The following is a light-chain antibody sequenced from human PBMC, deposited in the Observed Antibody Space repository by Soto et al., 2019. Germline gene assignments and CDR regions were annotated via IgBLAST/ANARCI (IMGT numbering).Light chain of an antibody. CDR1: QSVYNNY. CDR2: GAS. J-gene: IGKJ1*01. V-gene: IGKV3-20*01. CDR3: QQFTFSLWT. Sequence: EVVLTQSPGTLSLSPGESATLSCRASQSVYNNYLAWYQQKPGQAPRLLIYGASTRATDIPDRFIASGSGTDFTLTFRRLEPEDFAVYYCQQFTFSLWTFGQGTKVDIK.